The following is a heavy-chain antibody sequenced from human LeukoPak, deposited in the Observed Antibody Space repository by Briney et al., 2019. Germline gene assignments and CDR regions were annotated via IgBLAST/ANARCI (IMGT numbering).Heavy chain of an antibody. Sequence: PGGSLRLSCAASGFTFSSYSMNWVRQAPGKGLEWVSYISSSSTIYYADSVKGRFTISRDNAKNSLYLQMNSLRAEDTAVYYCARALRYFDWLSTSPEYNRFDPWGQGTLVTVSS. CDR3: ARALRYFDWLSTSPEYNRFDP. V-gene: IGHV3-48*01. CDR1: GFTFSSYS. CDR2: ISSSSTI. J-gene: IGHJ5*02. D-gene: IGHD3-9*01.